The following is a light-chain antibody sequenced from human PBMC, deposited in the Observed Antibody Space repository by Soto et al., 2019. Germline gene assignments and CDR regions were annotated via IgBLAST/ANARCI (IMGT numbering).Light chain of an antibody. V-gene: IGKV3-15*01. Sequence: EVVLTQSPVTLSLSPGERATLSCRASQSVSSKLAWYQQKPGQAPRLLIYGASARPTGIPARISGSGSGTEFTLTISSLRSVDFAVYLCQHYSNCLRTSGQG. J-gene: IGKJ1*01. CDR2: GAS. CDR3: QHYSNCLRT. CDR1: QSVSSK.